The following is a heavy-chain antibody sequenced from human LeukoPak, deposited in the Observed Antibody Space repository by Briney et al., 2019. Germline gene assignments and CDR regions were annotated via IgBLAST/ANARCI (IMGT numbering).Heavy chain of an antibody. CDR3: ARAMPDSSGYAGFDY. CDR2: ISSSGSTI. D-gene: IGHD3-22*01. Sequence: PGGSLRLSCAASGFTFSDYYMSWIRQAPGKGLEWVSYISSSGSTICYADSVKGRFTISRDNAKNSLYLQMNSLRAEDTAVYYCARAMPDSSGYAGFDYWGQGTLVTVSS. V-gene: IGHV3-11*01. CDR1: GFTFSDYY. J-gene: IGHJ4*02.